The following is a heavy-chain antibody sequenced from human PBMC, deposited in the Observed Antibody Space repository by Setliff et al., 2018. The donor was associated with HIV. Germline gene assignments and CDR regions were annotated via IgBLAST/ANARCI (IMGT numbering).Heavy chain of an antibody. D-gene: IGHD6-6*01. V-gene: IGHV3-7*01. CDR3: GRYSSSTDACDI. J-gene: IGHJ3*02. CDR2: IKQDGSEK. Sequence: PGESPTISCAASGFTFSSYWMSWVRQAPGKGLEWVANIKQDGSEKYYVDSVKGRFTISRDNAKNSLYLQMNSLRAEDTAVYYCGRYSSSTDACDIWGQGTMVTVSS. CDR1: GFTFSSYW.